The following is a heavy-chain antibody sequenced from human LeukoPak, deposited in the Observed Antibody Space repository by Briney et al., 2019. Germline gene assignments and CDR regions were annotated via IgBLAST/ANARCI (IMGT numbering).Heavy chain of an antibody. V-gene: IGHV1-8*03. J-gene: IGHJ4*02. CDR1: GYTFTSYD. CDR3: ARGNLQLYYYDSSGYLQHFDY. Sequence: ASVKVSCKASGYTFTSYDINWVRQATGQGLEWMGWMNPNSGNTGYAQKFQGRVTITRNTSISTAYMELSSLRSGDTAVYYCARGNLQLYYYDSSGYLQHFDYWGQGTLVTVSS. CDR2: MNPNSGNT. D-gene: IGHD3-22*01.